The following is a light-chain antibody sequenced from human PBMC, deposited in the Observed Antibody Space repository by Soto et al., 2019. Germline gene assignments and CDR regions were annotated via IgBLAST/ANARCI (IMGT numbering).Light chain of an antibody. J-gene: IGLJ2*01. CDR2: EVS. Sequence: QSALTQPASVSGSPGQSITISCTGSNSDIGTYNYVSWYQQLPGKAPKLVISEVSNRPSGISNRFSGSKSGNTASLTISGLQAEDEADYYCCSYEGSDTMIFGGGTKLTVL. V-gene: IGLV2-23*02. CDR3: CSYEGSDTMI. CDR1: NSDIGTYNY.